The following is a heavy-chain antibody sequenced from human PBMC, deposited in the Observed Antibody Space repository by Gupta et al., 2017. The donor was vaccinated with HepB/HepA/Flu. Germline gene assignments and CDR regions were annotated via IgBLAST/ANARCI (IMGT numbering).Heavy chain of an antibody. Sequence: QITLKESGPTLVKPTQTLTLTCTFSGFSLSTSGVGVGLIRQPPGKALEWLALIYWYDDKRYSASLKSRLTITKDTSKNQVVLIMTNMDPMDTATYFCAHSPWATVRYYFDFWGQGTLVTVSS. CDR1: GFSLSTSGVG. J-gene: IGHJ4*02. CDR2: IYWYDDK. D-gene: IGHD3-10*01. CDR3: AHSPWATVRYYFDF. V-gene: IGHV2-5*01.